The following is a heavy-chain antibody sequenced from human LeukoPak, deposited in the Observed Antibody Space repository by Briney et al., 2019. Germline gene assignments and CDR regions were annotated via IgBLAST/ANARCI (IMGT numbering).Heavy chain of an antibody. V-gene: IGHV4-59*01. Sequence: SETLSLTCTVSGGSISSYYWSWIRQPPGEGLEWIGYIYYSGSTNYNPSLKSRVTISVDTSKNQFSLKVSSVTAADTAVYYCARRTGYYDGLDYWGQGTLVTVSS. D-gene: IGHD3/OR15-3a*01. J-gene: IGHJ4*02. CDR3: ARRTGYYDGLDY. CDR1: GGSISSYY. CDR2: IYYSGST.